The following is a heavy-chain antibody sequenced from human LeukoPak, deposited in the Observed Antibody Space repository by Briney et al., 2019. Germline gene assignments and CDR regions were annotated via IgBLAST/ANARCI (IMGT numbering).Heavy chain of an antibody. CDR2: ISWNGGNT. J-gene: IGHJ4*02. D-gene: IGHD5-18*01. CDR3: AKDRRYSYGYTFDY. CDR1: GFPFGDYG. Sequence: GGSLRLSCSASGFPFGDYGMSWVRQAPGKGLEWVSGISWNGGNTDYAASVKGRFAVSRDNARNSLYLQMNSLRAEDTAVYYCAKDRRYSYGYTFDYWGQGTLVTVSS. V-gene: IGHV3-20*04.